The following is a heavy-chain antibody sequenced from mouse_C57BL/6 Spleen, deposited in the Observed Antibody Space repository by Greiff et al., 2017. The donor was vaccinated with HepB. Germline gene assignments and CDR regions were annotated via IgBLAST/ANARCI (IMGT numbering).Heavy chain of an antibody. D-gene: IGHD2-3*01. V-gene: IGHV1-52*01. CDR2: IDPSDSET. J-gene: IGHJ3*01. Sequence: QVHVKQPGAELVRPGSSVKLSCKASGYTFTSYWMHWVKQRPIQGLEWIGNIDPSDSETHYNQKFKDKATLTVDKSSSTAYMQLSSLTSEDSAVYYCARGDGSDEVFAYWGQGTLVTVSA. CDR3: ARGDGSDEVFAY. CDR1: GYTFTSYW.